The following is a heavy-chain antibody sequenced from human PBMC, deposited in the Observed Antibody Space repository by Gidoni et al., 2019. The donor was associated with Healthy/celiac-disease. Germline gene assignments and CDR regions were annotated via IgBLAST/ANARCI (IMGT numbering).Heavy chain of an antibody. CDR1: GGTFSRYA. D-gene: IGHD1-26*01. V-gene: IGHV1-69*01. CDR2: IIPIFGSA. Sequence: QVQLVQSGAEVKKPGSSVMVSCKPSGGTFSRYAISWVRQAPGQVLEWMGGIIPIFGSANYAQKFQGRVTITADESTSTAYMELSSLRSEDTAVYYCARDIWEMDLFYYWGQGTLVTVSS. CDR3: ARDIWEMDLFYY. J-gene: IGHJ4*02.